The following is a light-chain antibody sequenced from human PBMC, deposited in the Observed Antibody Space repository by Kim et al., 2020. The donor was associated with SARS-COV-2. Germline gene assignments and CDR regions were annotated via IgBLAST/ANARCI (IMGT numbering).Light chain of an antibody. J-gene: IGLJ1*01. CDR1: SSDVGGYNL. V-gene: IGLV2-23*02. CDR3: CSYAGSSTFYV. CDR2: EVS. Sequence: SITISCTGTSSDVGGYNLVSWNQHHPGKAPKLMFYEVSKRPSGVSKRFSGSKSGNTASLTISGLQAEDEADYYCCSYAGSSTFYVFGTGTKVTVL.